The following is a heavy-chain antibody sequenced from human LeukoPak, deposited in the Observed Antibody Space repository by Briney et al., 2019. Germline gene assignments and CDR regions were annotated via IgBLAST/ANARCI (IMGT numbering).Heavy chain of an antibody. V-gene: IGHV4-59*01. CDR2: IYYSGST. J-gene: IGHJ4*02. D-gene: IGHD3-22*01. Sequence: SETLSLTCTVSGGSISSYYWSWIRQPPGKGLEWIGYIYYSGSTNYNPSLKSRVTISVDTSKNQFSPKLSSVTAADTAVYYCARYYYDSSGYLDYWGQGTLVTVSS. CDR3: ARYYYDSSGYLDY. CDR1: GGSISSYY.